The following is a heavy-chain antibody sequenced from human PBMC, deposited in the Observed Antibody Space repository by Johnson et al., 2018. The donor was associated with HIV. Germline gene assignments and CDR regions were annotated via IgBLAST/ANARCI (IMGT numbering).Heavy chain of an antibody. J-gene: IGHJ3*02. CDR3: ARMNYYYASGREAFDI. CDR1: GFTFSTYW. Sequence: VQLVESGGGLVQPGGSLRLSCAASGFTFSTYWMSWVRQAPGKGLEWVANINQDGSEKYYVDSVKGRFTISRDNAKNSLYLQINSLRAEDTAVYYCARMNYYYASGREAFDIWGQGTMVTVSS. V-gene: IGHV3-7*05. D-gene: IGHD3-10*01. CDR2: INQDGSEK.